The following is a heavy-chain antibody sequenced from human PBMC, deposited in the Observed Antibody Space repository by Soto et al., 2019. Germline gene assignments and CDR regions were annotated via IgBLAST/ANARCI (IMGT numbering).Heavy chain of an antibody. CDR1: GGTFSSYA. J-gene: IGHJ6*02. CDR2: IIPIFGTA. CDR3: ARDREAYYYDSSGPYGMDV. D-gene: IGHD3-22*01. Sequence: SVKVSCKASGGTFSSYAISWVRQAPGQGHKWMGGIIPIFGTANYAQKFQGRVTITADESTSTAYMELSSLRSEDTAVYYCARDREAYYYDSSGPYGMDVWGQGTTVTVSS. V-gene: IGHV1-69*13.